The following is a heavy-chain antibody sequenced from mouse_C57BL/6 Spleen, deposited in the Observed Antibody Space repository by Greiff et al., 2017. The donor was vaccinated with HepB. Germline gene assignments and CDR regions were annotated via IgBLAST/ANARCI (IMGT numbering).Heavy chain of an antibody. V-gene: IGHV1-62-2*01. J-gene: IGHJ1*03. CDR3: ARHETPLSVVATDWYFDV. CDR1: GYTFTEYT. CDR2: FYPGSGSI. Sequence: QVQLQQSGAELVKPGASVKLSCKASGYTFTEYTIHWVKQRSGQGLEWIGWFYPGSGSIKYNEKFKDKATLTADKSSSTVYMELSRLTSEDSAVYFCARHETPLSVVATDWYFDVWGTGTTVTVSS. D-gene: IGHD1-1*01.